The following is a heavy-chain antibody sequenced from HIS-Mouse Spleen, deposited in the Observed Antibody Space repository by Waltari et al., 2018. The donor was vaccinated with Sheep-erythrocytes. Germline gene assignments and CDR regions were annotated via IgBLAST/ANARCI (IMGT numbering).Heavy chain of an antibody. V-gene: IGHV3-9*01. CDR1: GFTFDDYA. CDR3: AKPVGATTAFDY. CDR2: ISWNGGSI. D-gene: IGHD1-26*01. Sequence: EVQLVESGGGLVQPGRSLRLSCAASGFTFDDYAMHWVRQAPGKGLEWGSGISWNGGSIGYADSVKGRFTISRDNAKNSLYLQMNSLRAEDTALYYCAKPVGATTAFDYWGQGTLVTVSS. J-gene: IGHJ4*02.